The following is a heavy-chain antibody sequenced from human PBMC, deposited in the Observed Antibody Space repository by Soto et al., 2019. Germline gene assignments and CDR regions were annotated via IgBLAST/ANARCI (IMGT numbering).Heavy chain of an antibody. CDR3: GRGQGNYGMDV. Sequence: GGSLRLSCAASGFTFSSYWMSWVRQAPGKGLEWVANIKQDGSEKYYVDSVKGRFTISRDNAKNSLYLQMNSLRAEDTAVFYCGRGQGNYGMDVWGQGTTVTVSS. J-gene: IGHJ6*02. CDR2: IKQDGSEK. V-gene: IGHV3-7*01. CDR1: GFTFSSYW.